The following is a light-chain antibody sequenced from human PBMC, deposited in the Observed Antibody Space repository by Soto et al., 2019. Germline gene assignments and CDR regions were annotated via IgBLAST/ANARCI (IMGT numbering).Light chain of an antibody. CDR3: QSYDSSLSGWV. V-gene: IGLV1-40*01. CDR1: SSNIGAGYD. J-gene: IGLJ3*02. Sequence: QSVLTQPTSVSGAPGQRVTISCTGSSSNIGAGYDVHWYQPLPGTAPKLLIYGNSNRPSGVPDRFSGSKSGTSASLAITGLQAEDEADYYCQSYDSSLSGWVFGGGTKVTVL. CDR2: GNS.